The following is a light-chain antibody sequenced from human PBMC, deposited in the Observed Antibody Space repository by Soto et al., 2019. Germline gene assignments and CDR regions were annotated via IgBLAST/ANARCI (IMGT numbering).Light chain of an antibody. V-gene: IGKV1-5*01. CDR1: QSISSW. CDR3: QQYNSYSQT. Sequence: IQMTQSPSTLSAYVGDRVTITCRARQSISSWLAWYKQKPGKPPKLLIYDASRLESGVPSRFRGRGSGTEFTLTISSLKPNDFETYYCQQYNSYSQTFGQGTKVDIK. J-gene: IGKJ1*01. CDR2: DAS.